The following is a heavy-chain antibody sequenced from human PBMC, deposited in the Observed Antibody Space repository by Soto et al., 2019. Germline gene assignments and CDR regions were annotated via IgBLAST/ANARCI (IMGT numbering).Heavy chain of an antibody. CDR3: ARQWCWNSGGSCYSDS. CDR1: GGSISSSYYY. Sequence: SETLSLTCNVSGGSISSSYYYWGWIRQPPGKGLEWIGSIYFSGSTYYKPSFKSRVTMSVDTSKNQFSLKLTSVTAADTAVYYCARQWCWNSGGSCYSDSWGRGTLVTVSS. J-gene: IGHJ4*02. V-gene: IGHV4-39*01. CDR2: IYFSGST. D-gene: IGHD2-15*01.